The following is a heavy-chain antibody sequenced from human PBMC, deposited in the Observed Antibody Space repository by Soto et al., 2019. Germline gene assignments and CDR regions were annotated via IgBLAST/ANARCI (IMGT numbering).Heavy chain of an antibody. CDR1: GFTFSSYG. J-gene: IGHJ6*02. CDR3: SRDSGSAGYFGYFYGMDV. Sequence: PGGSLRLSCAASGFTFSSYGINWVRQAPGKGLEWVSYISSSANTIYYGDSVKGRFTISRDNAKNSLYLQMNSLRDEDMAVYYCSRDSGSAGYFGYFYGMDVWGQGTTVTVSS. CDR2: ISSSANTI. D-gene: IGHD1-26*01. V-gene: IGHV3-48*02.